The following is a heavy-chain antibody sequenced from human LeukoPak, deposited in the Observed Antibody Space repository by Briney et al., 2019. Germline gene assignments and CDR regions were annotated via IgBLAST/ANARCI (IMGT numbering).Heavy chain of an antibody. J-gene: IGHJ6*02. V-gene: IGHV3-11*01. CDR1: GFTFSDYY. CDR2: ISSSGSTI. Sequence: PGGSLRLSCAASGFTFSDYYMSWIRQAPGKGLEWLSFISSSGSTIYYADSVKGRFTISRDNAKNSLYLQMNSLRAEDTALYYCAKSQDYYYYGMDVWGQGTTVTVSS. CDR3: AKSQDYYYYGMDV.